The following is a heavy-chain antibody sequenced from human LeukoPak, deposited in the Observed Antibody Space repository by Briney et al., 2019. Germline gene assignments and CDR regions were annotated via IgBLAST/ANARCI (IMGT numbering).Heavy chain of an antibody. CDR1: GFIFSRYE. D-gene: IGHD3/OR15-3a*01. Sequence: GGSLRLSCAASGFIFSRYEMNWVRQAPGKGLEWVSYITGSISTIYYTDSVKGRFTISRDNAKNSVYLQMNSLRLEDTAVYYCARTGLGLYSFDYWGQGTLVTVSS. CDR2: ITGSISTI. CDR3: ARTGLGLYSFDY. J-gene: IGHJ4*02. V-gene: IGHV3-48*01.